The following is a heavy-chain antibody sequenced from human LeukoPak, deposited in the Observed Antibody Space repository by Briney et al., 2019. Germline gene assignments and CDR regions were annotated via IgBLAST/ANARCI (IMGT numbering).Heavy chain of an antibody. J-gene: IGHJ3*02. D-gene: IGHD2-15*01. CDR1: GGSISSSSYY. CDR2: IYYSGST. CDR3: ASPLVVSEIRYAFDI. V-gene: IGHV4-39*01. Sequence: SETLSLTCTVSGGSISSSSYYWGWIRQPPGKGLEWIGSIYYSGSTYYNPSLKSRVTISVDTSKNQFSLKLSSVTAADTAVYYCASPLVVSEIRYAFDIWGQGTMVTVSS.